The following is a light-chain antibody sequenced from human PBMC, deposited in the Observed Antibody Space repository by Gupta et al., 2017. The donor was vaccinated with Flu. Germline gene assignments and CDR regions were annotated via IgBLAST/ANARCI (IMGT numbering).Light chain of an antibody. CDR3: RQAKYYPYT. CDR2: KGS. CDR1: QSRIYSDDNNY. J-gene: IGKJ2*01. Sequence: VNLGQPAAISCRSNQSRIYSDDNNYLNWFQQRPGQSPRRLIYKGSNRDSGVPDRFSGSGSGTDFTLKISRVEAEDVGIYYCRQAKYYPYTFGQGTKVEIK. V-gene: IGKV2-30*01.